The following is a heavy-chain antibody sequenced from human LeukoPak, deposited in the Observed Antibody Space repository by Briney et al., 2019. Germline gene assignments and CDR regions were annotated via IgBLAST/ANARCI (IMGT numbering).Heavy chain of an antibody. CDR3: ARRSGAFDY. Sequence: GLEWIGYIYSSGSTNYTPSLKSRVTISVDTSKNQFSLKLSSVTAADTAVYYCARRSGAFDYWGQGTLVTVSS. V-gene: IGHV4-59*08. J-gene: IGHJ4*02. D-gene: IGHD3-10*01. CDR2: IYSSGST.